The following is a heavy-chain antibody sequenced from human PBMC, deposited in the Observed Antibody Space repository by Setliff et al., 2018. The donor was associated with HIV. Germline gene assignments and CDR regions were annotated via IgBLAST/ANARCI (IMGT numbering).Heavy chain of an antibody. V-gene: IGHV3-7*01. CDR3: AREIQVVYTGGHYLYGMDV. CDR2: IKQDGSEK. Sequence: PGGSLRLSCAASGFTFSTYWMSWVRQAPGKGLEWVANIKQDGSEKYYVDSVKGRFTISRENARNSLYLQMNSLGAGDTAVYYCAREIQVVYTGGHYLYGMDVWGQGTAVTVSS. CDR1: GFTFSTYW. D-gene: IGHD3-16*01. J-gene: IGHJ6*02.